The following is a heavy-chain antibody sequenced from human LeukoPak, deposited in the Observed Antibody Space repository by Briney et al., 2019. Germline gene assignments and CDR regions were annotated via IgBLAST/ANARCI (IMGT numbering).Heavy chain of an antibody. D-gene: IGHD5-24*01. J-gene: IGHJ5*02. CDR2: IYYSGST. CDR1: GGSISSYY. Sequence: PSETLSLTCTVSGGSISSYYWSWIRQPPGKGLEWIGYIYYSGSTYYNPSLKSRVTISVDTSKNQISLKLSSVTAADTAVYYCARDEAGGNNWFDPWGQGTLVTVSS. CDR3: ARDEAGGNNWFDP. V-gene: IGHV4-59*06.